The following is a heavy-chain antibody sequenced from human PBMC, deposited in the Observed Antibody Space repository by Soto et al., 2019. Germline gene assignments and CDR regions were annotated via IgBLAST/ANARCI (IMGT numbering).Heavy chain of an antibody. CDR2: ISSSSDST. CDR3: AHPRGYGVFDAVDI. CDR1: GFIFSTYA. J-gene: IGHJ3*02. D-gene: IGHD4-17*01. V-gene: IGHV3-23*01. Sequence: EGQLLQTGGGLVQPGGSLSLSCAASGFIFSTYAMNWVRQAPGKGLEWVSAISSSSDSTYYAESVRGRFTISRDNSINALYLHMRSLRPEDTAVYYCAHPRGYGVFDAVDIWGQGTMVTVS.